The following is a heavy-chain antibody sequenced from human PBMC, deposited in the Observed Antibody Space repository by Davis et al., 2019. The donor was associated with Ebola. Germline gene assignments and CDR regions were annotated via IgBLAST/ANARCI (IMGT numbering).Heavy chain of an antibody. CDR2: IYSGSST. CDR1: GFTFSNYA. Sequence: GESLKISCAASGFTFSNYAMSWVRQAPGKGLEWVAVIYSGSSTEYIDSVKGRFTISRDNSKNTLYLQMNSLSVEDTAAYYCVGATQWLAYDYWGQGTLVTVSS. D-gene: IGHD6-19*01. J-gene: IGHJ4*02. V-gene: IGHV3-23*03. CDR3: VGATQWLAYDY.